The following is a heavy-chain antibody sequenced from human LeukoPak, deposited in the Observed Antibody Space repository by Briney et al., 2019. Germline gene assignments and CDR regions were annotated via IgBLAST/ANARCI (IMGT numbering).Heavy chain of an antibody. V-gene: IGHV4-59*08. CDR2: IYYSGST. Sequence: SETLSLTCTVPGGSISSYYWSWIRQPPGKGLEWIGYIYYSGSTNYNPSLKSRVTISVDTSKNQFSLKLSSVTAADTAVYYCARHGGSYYVFDYWGQGTLVTVSS. D-gene: IGHD1-26*01. J-gene: IGHJ4*02. CDR3: ARHGGSYYVFDY. CDR1: GGSISSYY.